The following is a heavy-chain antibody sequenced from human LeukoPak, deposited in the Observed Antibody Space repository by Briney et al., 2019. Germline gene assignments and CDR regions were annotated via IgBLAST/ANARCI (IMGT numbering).Heavy chain of an antibody. J-gene: IGHJ4*02. V-gene: IGHV3-48*03. D-gene: IGHD3-10*01. CDR1: GFTFSSYE. CDR2: ISSSGSTI. CDR3: AREMSGSGPSFDY. Sequence: PGGSLRLSCAASGFTFSSYEMNWVRQAPGKGLEWVPYISSSGSTIYYADSVKGRFTISRDNAKNSLYLQMNSLRAEDTAVYYCAREMSGSGPSFDYWGQGTLVTVSS.